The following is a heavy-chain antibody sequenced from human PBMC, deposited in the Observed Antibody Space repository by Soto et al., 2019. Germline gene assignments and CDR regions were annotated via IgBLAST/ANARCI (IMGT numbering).Heavy chain of an antibody. J-gene: IGHJ4*02. CDR2: ISGSGGST. V-gene: IGHV3-23*01. Sequence: GGALRLSCAASEFTFNNFAMSWVRQAPGKGLEWISGISGSGGSTYYLDSAKGRFAISRDNSKNTLYLQMNSLRVEDTALYYCAKLRGFIAVAGAFDYWGLGTLVTVSS. CDR1: EFTFNNFA. CDR3: AKLRGFIAVAGAFDY. D-gene: IGHD6-19*01.